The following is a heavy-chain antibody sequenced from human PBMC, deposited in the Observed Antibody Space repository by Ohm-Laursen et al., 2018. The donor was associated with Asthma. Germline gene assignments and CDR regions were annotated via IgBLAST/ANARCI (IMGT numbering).Heavy chain of an antibody. CDR2: INIRNT. V-gene: IGHV1-2*06. J-gene: IGHJ4*02. CDR3: ARDASTGSSGWYYFDY. D-gene: IGHD6-19*01. Sequence: GASVKVSCKASGYTFTGYYMHWVRQAPGQGLEWMGRINIRNTNYAPKFRDRITLSTDTSTNTAYMDLRSLRSVDAAVYYCARDASTGSSGWYYFDYGGQGTLVTVSS. CDR1: GYTFTGYY.